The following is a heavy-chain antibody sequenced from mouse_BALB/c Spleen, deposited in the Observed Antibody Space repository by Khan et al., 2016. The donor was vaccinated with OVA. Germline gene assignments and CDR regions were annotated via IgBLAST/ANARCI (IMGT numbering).Heavy chain of an antibody. CDR3: ARWGGNYPSYAMDY. D-gene: IGHD2-1*01. CDR2: IYPGNVNT. J-gene: IGHJ4*01. CDR1: GYTFTSYY. Sequence: VQLVESGPELVKPGASVRISCKASGYTFTSYYIHWVKQRPGQGLEWIGWIYPGNVNTKYNEKFKGKATLTADKSSSTAYMQLSSLTPEDSAVYFCARWGGNYPSYAMDYWGQGTSVTVSS. V-gene: IGHV1S56*01.